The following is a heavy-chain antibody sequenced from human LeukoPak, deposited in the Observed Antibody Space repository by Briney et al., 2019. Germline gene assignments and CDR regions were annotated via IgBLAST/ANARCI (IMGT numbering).Heavy chain of an antibody. J-gene: IGHJ5*02. Sequence: GGSLTLSCAASGFTVSSNYMSWVRQAPGKGLEWVSVVYSGGSTYYADSVKGRFTISRDNSKNTLYLQMNSLRDEDTAVYYCAREGTAGTNLNWFDPWGQGTLVTVSS. CDR3: AREGTAGTNLNWFDP. V-gene: IGHV3-53*01. D-gene: IGHD1-1*01. CDR2: VYSGGST. CDR1: GFTVSSNY.